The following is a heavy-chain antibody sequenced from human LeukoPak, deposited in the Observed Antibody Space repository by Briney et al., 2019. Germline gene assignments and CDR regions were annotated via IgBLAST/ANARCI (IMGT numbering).Heavy chain of an antibody. CDR1: GGSFSGYY. V-gene: IGHV4-34*12. D-gene: IGHD3-10*01. CDR2: IFRTGST. Sequence: SETLSLTCAVYGGSFSGYYWGWIRQPPGKGLEWIGSIFRTGSTYYSASLKSRVSISVDTSKNHIALKLTSVTASDTAVYFCARRVGFYGSGSLNYFDPWGQGILVSVS. J-gene: IGHJ5*01. CDR3: ARRVGFYGSGSLNYFDP.